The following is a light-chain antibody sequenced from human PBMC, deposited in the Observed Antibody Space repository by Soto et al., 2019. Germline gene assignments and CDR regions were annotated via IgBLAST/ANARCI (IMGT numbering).Light chain of an antibody. CDR3: QHYRTS. Sequence: EIVLTQSPGTLSLSPGERATLSCRASQSVSSSYLAWYQQKPGKPPRLLIYGASSRATGIPDRFSGSGSGTDFTLTSTRLEPEDFAVYYCQHYRTSFGGGTKVEIK. J-gene: IGKJ4*01. CDR1: QSVSSSY. V-gene: IGKV3-20*01. CDR2: GAS.